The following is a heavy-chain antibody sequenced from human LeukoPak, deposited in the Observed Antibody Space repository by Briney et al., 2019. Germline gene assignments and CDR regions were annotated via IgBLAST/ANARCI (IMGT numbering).Heavy chain of an antibody. J-gene: IGHJ5*02. Sequence: GGSLRLSCAASGFTFSSYWMNWARQAPGKGLEWVASINHNGNVNYYVDSVKGRFTISRDNAKNSLYLQMSNLRAEDTAVYYYAKGPTTVTPWYNWFDPWGQGTLVTVSS. CDR3: AKGPTTVTPWYNWFDP. CDR1: GFTFSSYW. V-gene: IGHV3-7*03. CDR2: INHNGNVN. D-gene: IGHD4-17*01.